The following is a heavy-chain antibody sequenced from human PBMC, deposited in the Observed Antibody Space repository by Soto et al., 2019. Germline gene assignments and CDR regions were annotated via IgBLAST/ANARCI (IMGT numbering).Heavy chain of an antibody. CDR3: ARAKGIYPPMVRGATTFDY. D-gene: IGHD3-10*01. Sequence: QVQLVQSGAEVKKPGASVKVSCKASGYTFTSYAMHWVRQAPGQRLEWMGWINAGNGNTKYSQKFQGRVTITRDTSASTAYMELSSLRSEDTAVYYCARAKGIYPPMVRGATTFDYWGQGTLVTVSS. CDR2: INAGNGNT. CDR1: GYTFTSYA. V-gene: IGHV1-3*01. J-gene: IGHJ4*02.